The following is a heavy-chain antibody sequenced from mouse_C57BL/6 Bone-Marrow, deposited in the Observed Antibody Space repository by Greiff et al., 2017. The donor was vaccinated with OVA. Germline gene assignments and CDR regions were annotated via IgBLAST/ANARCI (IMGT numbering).Heavy chain of an antibody. CDR1: GFNIKDYY. J-gene: IGHJ3*01. V-gene: IGHV14-2*01. Sequence: EVQLQQSGAELVKPGASVKLSCTASGFNIKDYYMHWVKQRTEQGLEWIGRIDPEDGETKYAPKFQGKATITADTYSNTAYLQLRSLTSEDTAVYYCARRWHDGWAWFAYRGQGTLVTVSA. D-gene: IGHD2-3*01. CDR3: ARRWHDGWAWFAY. CDR2: IDPEDGET.